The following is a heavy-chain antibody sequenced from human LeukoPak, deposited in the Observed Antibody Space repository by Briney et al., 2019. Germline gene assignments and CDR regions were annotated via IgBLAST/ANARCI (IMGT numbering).Heavy chain of an antibody. V-gene: IGHV3-23*01. CDR2: ISGGGGST. CDR3: AKGGYGTVAEYFQH. D-gene: IGHD3-10*01. CDR1: GFTFSSYA. Sequence: PGGSLRLSCAASGFTFSSYAMSWVRQAPGKGLEWVSVISGGGGSTAYADSVKGRFTISRDNSKNTLYLQMNSLRAEDTAIYYCAKGGYGTVAEYFQHWGQGTLVTVSS. J-gene: IGHJ1*01.